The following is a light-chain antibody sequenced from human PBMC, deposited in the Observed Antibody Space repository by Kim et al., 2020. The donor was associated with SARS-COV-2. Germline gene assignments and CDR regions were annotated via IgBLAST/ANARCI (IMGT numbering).Light chain of an antibody. CDR2: DAS. Sequence: LSPGERATLSCRDSQSVSSYLAWYQQKPGQAPRLLIYDASKRATGIPARFSGSGSGTDFTLTISSLEPEDFAVYYCQQRSNWPPTFGGGTKVDIK. J-gene: IGKJ4*01. V-gene: IGKV3-11*01. CDR1: QSVSSY. CDR3: QQRSNWPPT.